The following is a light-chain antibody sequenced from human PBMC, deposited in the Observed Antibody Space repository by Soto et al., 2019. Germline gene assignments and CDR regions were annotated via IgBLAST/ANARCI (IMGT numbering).Light chain of an antibody. CDR2: DAS. Sequence: IVMTQSPATLSVSPGERATLSCRASQSVSSDLAWYQQKPGQAPRLLIYDASNRATGIPARFSGSGSGTDFTLTISSLEPEDFAVYYCQQRGTFGQGTRLEIK. J-gene: IGKJ5*01. V-gene: IGKV3-11*01. CDR1: QSVSSD. CDR3: QQRGT.